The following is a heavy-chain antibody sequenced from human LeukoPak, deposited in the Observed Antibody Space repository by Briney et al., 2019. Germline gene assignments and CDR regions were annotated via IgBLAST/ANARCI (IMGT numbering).Heavy chain of an antibody. Sequence: GRTQRLSCAASGFTFSNAWMSWVRQASGKGLEWGDSLKSKTDGGTPDYAAPVQGRFTISRDDSKNTLYLQMISLKTEDTAMYYCTTVGGYSSSWYFYYYYYMDVWGKGTTVTVSS. CDR3: TTVGGYSSSWYFYYYYYMDV. CDR1: GFTFSNAW. J-gene: IGHJ6*03. D-gene: IGHD6-13*01. V-gene: IGHV3-15*01. CDR2: LKSKTDGGTP.